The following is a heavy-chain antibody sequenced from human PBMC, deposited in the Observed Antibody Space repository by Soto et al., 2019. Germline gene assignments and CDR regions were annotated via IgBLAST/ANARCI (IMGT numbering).Heavy chain of an antibody. D-gene: IGHD3-16*02. Sequence: QVQLVESGGGVVQPGTSLRLSCAASGFKFSNYGMHWVRQAPGKGLEWVSVISYDGSSKYYADSVKGRFAISRDNSKNTLYLQMNSLRAEDTAVYYCAKSHPITVISLDYWGQGILVTVSS. CDR1: GFKFSNYG. J-gene: IGHJ4*02. CDR2: ISYDGSSK. CDR3: AKSHPITVISLDY. V-gene: IGHV3-30*18.